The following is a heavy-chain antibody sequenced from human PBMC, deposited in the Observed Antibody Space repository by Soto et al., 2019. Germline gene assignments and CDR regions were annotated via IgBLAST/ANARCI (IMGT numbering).Heavy chain of an antibody. J-gene: IGHJ4*02. CDR2: IYWDDDK. Sequence: QITLKESGPTLVKPTQTLTLTCTFSGFSLSTSGVGVGWIRQPPGKALEWLALIYWDDDKRYSPSLKSRLTITKVTSKHQMVLTMTNMDPVNTATYYCARTLYSSSWYGAFDSDYGGQGTLVTVSS. CDR1: GFSLSTSGVG. CDR3: ARTLYSSSWYGAFDSDY. D-gene: IGHD6-13*01. V-gene: IGHV2-5*02.